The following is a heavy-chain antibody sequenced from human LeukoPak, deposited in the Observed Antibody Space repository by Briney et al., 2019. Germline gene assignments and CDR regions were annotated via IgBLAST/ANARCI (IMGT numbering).Heavy chain of an antibody. CDR2: ISGSGGST. D-gene: IGHD3-10*01. CDR3: AKNKKGSGSYLDY. J-gene: IGHJ4*02. CDR1: GFTFSSYA. Sequence: GGSLRLSCAASGFTFSSYAMSWVRQAPGKGLEWVSAISGSGGSTYYADSMKGRFTISRDNSKNTLYLQMNSLRAEDTAVYYCAKNKKGSGSYLDYWGQGTLVTVSS. V-gene: IGHV3-23*01.